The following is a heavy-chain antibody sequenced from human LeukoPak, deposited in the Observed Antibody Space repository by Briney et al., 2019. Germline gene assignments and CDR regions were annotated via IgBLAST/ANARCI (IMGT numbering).Heavy chain of an antibody. J-gene: IGHJ4*02. D-gene: IGHD3-16*02. CDR1: GVVFSNLW. Sequence: GGSVRLSCAASGVVFSNLWMTWVRQAPGKGPEWVGHIKNKFDGGTADYGAPVKDRFTISRDDSKNMLYLQVNSLRTEDTAVYYCATDVPYSNGGAILYWGQGALVTVSS. V-gene: IGHV3-15*01. CDR2: IKNKFDGGTA. CDR3: ATDVPYSNGGAILY.